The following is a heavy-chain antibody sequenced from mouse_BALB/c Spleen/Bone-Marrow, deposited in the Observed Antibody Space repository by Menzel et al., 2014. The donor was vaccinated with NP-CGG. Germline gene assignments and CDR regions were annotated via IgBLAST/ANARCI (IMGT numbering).Heavy chain of an antibody. J-gene: IGHJ3*01. D-gene: IGHD2-14*01. Sequence: EVMLVESGGGLVKPGGSLELSCAASGFTFSDYYMYWVRQTPEKRLEWVATISDAGSYTYYPDSVKGRFTISRDNAKNNLYLQMISLKSEDTAMYYCARDGDYRYAWFAYWGQGTLVTVST. V-gene: IGHV5-4*02. CDR2: ISDAGSYT. CDR1: GFTFSDYY. CDR3: ARDGDYRYAWFAY.